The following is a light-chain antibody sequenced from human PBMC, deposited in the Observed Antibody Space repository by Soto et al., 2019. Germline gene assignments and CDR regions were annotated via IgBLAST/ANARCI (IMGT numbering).Light chain of an antibody. V-gene: IGLV1-40*01. Sequence: QSVLTQPPSLSEAPGQRVTISCTGSSGNIRAGYEAHRYQQVPGTAPKLLIYENNNRPSGVPDRFSGSKSGTSASLAITGLQAEDEAEYYCQSYDSSLSGYVFGTGTKLTVL. CDR3: QSYDSSLSGYV. J-gene: IGLJ1*01. CDR1: SGNIRAGYE. CDR2: ENN.